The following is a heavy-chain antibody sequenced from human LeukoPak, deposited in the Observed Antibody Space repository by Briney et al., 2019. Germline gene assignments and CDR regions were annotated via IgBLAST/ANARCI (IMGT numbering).Heavy chain of an antibody. CDR2: ITSSPTYI. CDR1: GFTPITFS. Sequence: NPGGSLRLSCALSGFTPITFSINCVRQAPGKGLEWVSSITSSPTYIYYADSVKGRFTISRDNAKNSVYLQMNSLRVEDTAVYYCAKEMTYEPDSSACVWGQGTLVTVSS. J-gene: IGHJ1*01. D-gene: IGHD3-22*01. V-gene: IGHV3-21*01. CDR3: AKEMTYEPDSSACV.